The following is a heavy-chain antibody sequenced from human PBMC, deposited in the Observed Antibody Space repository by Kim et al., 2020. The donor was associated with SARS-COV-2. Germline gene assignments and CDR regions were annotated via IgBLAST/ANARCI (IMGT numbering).Heavy chain of an antibody. CDR2: INHSGST. Sequence: SETLSLTCAVYGGSFSGYYWSWIRQPPGKGLEWIGEINHSGSTNYNPSLKSRVTISVDTSKNQFSLKLSSVTAADTAVYYCARLRWGYCSSTSCYEGVRPHMDVWGQGTTVTVSS. CDR1: GGSFSGYY. V-gene: IGHV4-34*01. CDR3: ARLRWGYCSSTSCYEGVRPHMDV. J-gene: IGHJ6*02. D-gene: IGHD2-2*01.